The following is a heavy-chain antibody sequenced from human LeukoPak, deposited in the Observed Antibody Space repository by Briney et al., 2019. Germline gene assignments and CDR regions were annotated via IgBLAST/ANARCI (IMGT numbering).Heavy chain of an antibody. Sequence: GGSLRLSCAAFGFTFSSYGMHWVRQAPGKGLEWVAVIWYDGSNKYYADSVKGRFTISRDNSKNTLYLQMNSLRAEDTAVYYCARDILEEPYAIDYWGQGTLVTVSS. V-gene: IGHV3-33*01. CDR1: GFTFSSYG. CDR3: ARDILEEPYAIDY. D-gene: IGHD1-14*01. CDR2: IWYDGSNK. J-gene: IGHJ4*02.